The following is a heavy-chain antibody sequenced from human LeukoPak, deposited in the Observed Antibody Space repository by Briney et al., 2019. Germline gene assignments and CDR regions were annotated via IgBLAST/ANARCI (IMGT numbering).Heavy chain of an antibody. CDR2: FSRTGSVI. J-gene: IGHJ6*02. CDR3: ARDADGMDV. V-gene: IGHV3-11*01. Sequence: WLSYFSRTGSVIKYAVSVKGRFTISRDNAKSSLFLQMHSLRAEDTAVYYCARDADGMDVWGQGTTVVVSS.